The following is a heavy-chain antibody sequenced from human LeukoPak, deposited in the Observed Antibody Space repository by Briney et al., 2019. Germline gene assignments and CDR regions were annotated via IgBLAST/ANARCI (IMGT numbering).Heavy chain of an antibody. V-gene: IGHV5-51*01. CDR2: IYPGDSDT. J-gene: IGHJ4*02. CDR1: GYSFTSYW. CDR3: ARTLYLGGYSSGWPAFDY. Sequence: GESLKISCKGSGYSFTSYWIGWVRQTPGKGLEWVGIIYPGDSDTRYSPSFQGQVTISADKSISTAYLQWSSLKASDTAMYYCARTLYLGGYSSGWPAFDYWGQGTLVTVSS. D-gene: IGHD6-19*01.